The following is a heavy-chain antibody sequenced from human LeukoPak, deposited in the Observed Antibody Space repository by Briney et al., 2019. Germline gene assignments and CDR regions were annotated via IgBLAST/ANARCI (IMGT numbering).Heavy chain of an antibody. Sequence: PSETLSLTCTVSGGSISSYYWGWIRQPPGKGLEWIGYIYYSGSTNYNPSLKSRVTISVDTSKNQFSLKLSSVTAADTAVYYCARGPGVVVAATVGHYFDYWGQGTLVTVSS. J-gene: IGHJ4*02. D-gene: IGHD2-15*01. CDR1: GGSISSYY. CDR3: ARGPGVVVAATVGHYFDY. V-gene: IGHV4-59*01. CDR2: IYYSGST.